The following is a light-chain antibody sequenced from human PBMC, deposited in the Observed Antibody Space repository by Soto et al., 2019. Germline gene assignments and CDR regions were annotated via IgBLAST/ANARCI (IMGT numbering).Light chain of an antibody. CDR1: QSVSSSY. CDR2: GAS. CDR3: QQYGSSRNT. Sequence: EIVLTQSPGTLSLSPGERATLYCRASQSVSSSYLAWYQQKLGQAPRLLIYGASSRATGIPDRFSGSGSGTDFTLTISRLEPEDFAVYYCQQYGSSRNTFGQGTKLEIK. J-gene: IGKJ2*01. V-gene: IGKV3-20*01.